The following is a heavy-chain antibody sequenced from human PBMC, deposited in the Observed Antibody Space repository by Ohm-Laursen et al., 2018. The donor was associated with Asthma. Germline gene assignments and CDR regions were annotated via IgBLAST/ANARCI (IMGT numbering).Heavy chain of an antibody. Sequence: SDTLSLTWTVSGGYISSYYWSWIRQPPGKGLEWIGYIYYSGSTNYNPSLKSRVTISVDTSKNQFSLKLSSVTAADTAVYYCARTVDCSGGSCYSGWFDPWGQGTLVTVSS. D-gene: IGHD2-15*01. V-gene: IGHV4-59*07. J-gene: IGHJ5*02. CDR1: GGYISSYY. CDR3: ARTVDCSGGSCYSGWFDP. CDR2: IYYSGST.